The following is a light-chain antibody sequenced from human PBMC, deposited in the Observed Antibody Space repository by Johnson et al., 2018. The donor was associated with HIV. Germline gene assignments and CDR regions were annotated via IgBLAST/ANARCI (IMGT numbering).Light chain of an antibody. CDR2: KNN. J-gene: IGLJ1*01. CDR1: SSTFGNSY. V-gene: IGLV1-51*02. CDR3: GTWDSSLSAYV. Sequence: QSVLTQPPSVSAAPGQRVTISCSGTSSTFGNSYISWYQLLPGSPPKLLIFKNNERPSGIPDRFSGSKSGTSATLGISGLQPGDEADYYCGTWDSSLSAYVFGTGTKVTVL.